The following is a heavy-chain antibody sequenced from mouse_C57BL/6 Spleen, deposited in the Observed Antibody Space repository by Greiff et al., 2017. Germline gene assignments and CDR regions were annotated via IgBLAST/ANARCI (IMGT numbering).Heavy chain of an antibody. Sequence: QVQLQQSGAELVRPGASVTLSCKASGYTFTDYEMHWVKQTPVHGLEWIGAIDPETGGTAYNQKFKGKAILTADKSSSTAYMELRSLTSEDSAVYYCTRFGWLLPDVWGQGTTLTVSS. CDR2: IDPETGGT. CDR3: TRFGWLLPDV. D-gene: IGHD2-3*01. CDR1: GYTFTDYE. V-gene: IGHV1-15*01. J-gene: IGHJ2*01.